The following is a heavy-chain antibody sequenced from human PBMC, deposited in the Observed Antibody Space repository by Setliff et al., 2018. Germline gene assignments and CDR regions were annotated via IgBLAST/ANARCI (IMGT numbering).Heavy chain of an antibody. CDR1: GGSISSGSYY. J-gene: IGHJ6*03. Sequence: TLSLTCTVSGGSISSGSYYWSWIRQPAGEGLEWIGHIYTSGSTNYNPSLKSRVTISVDTSKNQFSLKLSSVTAADTAVYYCARAISGWYSAHYYYMDVWGKGTTVTVSS. CDR3: ARAISGWYSAHYYYMDV. CDR2: IYTSGST. D-gene: IGHD6-19*01. V-gene: IGHV4-61*09.